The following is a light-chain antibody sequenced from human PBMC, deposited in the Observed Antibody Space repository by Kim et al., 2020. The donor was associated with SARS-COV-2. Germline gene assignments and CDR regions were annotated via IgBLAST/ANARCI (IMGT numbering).Light chain of an antibody. V-gene: IGKV1-16*01. J-gene: IGKJ5*01. CDR2: EAS. CDR1: ARIGTS. CDR3: QHYNAYPTT. Sequence: DVQMTQSPSSLSASVGDRVIITCRASARIGTSVAWLQQRPGKAPRSLIYEASRLEFGVPPRFSASGSGTDFTFTINGLQAEDFATYYCQHYNAYPTTFGQGTRVEIK.